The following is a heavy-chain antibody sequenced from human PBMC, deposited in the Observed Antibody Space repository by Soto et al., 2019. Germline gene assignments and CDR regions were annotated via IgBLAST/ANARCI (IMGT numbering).Heavy chain of an antibody. J-gene: IGHJ4*02. Sequence: GSLRLSCAASGFTFSSYAMHWVRQAPGKGLEWVAVISYDGSNKYYADSVKGRFTISRDNSKNTLYLQMNSLRAEDTAVYYCARDQSATVRCDYWGQGTLVTVSS. CDR2: ISYDGSNK. CDR3: ARDQSATVRCDY. D-gene: IGHD4-17*01. CDR1: GFTFSSYA. V-gene: IGHV3-30-3*01.